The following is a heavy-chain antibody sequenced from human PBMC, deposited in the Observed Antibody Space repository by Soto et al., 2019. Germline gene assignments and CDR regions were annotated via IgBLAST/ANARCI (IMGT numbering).Heavy chain of an antibody. CDR2: IYYSGST. J-gene: IGHJ3*02. CDR3: ASYRVGHAFDI. Sequence: QVQLQESGPGLVKPSQTLSLTCTVSGGSISSGDYYWSWIRQPPGKGLEWIGYIYYSGSTYYNPSRKXRXTXSXDTSKNQFSLKLSSVTAADTAVYYCASYRVGHAFDIWGQGTMVTVSS. D-gene: IGHD2-21*01. CDR1: GGSISSGDYY. V-gene: IGHV4-30-4*01.